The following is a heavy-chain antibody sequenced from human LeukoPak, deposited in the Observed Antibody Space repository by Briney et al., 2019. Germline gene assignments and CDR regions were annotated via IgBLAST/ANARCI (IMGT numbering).Heavy chain of an antibody. CDR1: GGSISSYY. CDR2: IYYSGST. Sequence: SETLSLTCTASGGSISSYYWSWIRQPPGKGLEWIGYIYYSGSTNYNPSLKSRVTISVDTSKNQFSLKLSSVTAADTAVYYCAAIRTVGYCTNGVCYKVVFDYWGQGTLVTVSS. D-gene: IGHD2-8*01. V-gene: IGHV4-59*01. CDR3: AAIRTVGYCTNGVCYKVVFDY. J-gene: IGHJ4*02.